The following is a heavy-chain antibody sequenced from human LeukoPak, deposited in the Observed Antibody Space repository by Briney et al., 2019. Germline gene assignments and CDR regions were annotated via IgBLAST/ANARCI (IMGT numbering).Heavy chain of an antibody. V-gene: IGHV3-48*03. CDR1: GFTFSHYE. D-gene: IGHD3-10*02. CDR2: ISNTGDII. CDR3: AELGITMIGGV. Sequence: GGSLRLSCAASGFTFSHYEMNWVRQAPGKGLEWISHISNTGDIIHYADSVEGRFTISRDNAKNSLYLQMNSLRAEDTAVYYCAELGITMIGGVWGKGTTVTISS. J-gene: IGHJ6*04.